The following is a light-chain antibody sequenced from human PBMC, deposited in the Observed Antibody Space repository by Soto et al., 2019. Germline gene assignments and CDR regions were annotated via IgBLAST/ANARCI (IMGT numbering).Light chain of an antibody. CDR2: DAS. Sequence: EIVMTQSPATLSVSPGERATLSCRASQSVSRNLAWYQQTRGQAPRLLMFDASTRATGIPARFSGSGSGTDFTLNISSLQSEDSELYYCQQYATSPLTFGGGTKVDIK. J-gene: IGKJ4*01. CDR3: QQYATSPLT. CDR1: QSVSRN. V-gene: IGKV3-15*01.